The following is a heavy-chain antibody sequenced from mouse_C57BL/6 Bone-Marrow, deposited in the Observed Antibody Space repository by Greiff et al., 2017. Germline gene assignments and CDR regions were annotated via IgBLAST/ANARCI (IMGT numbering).Heavy chain of an antibody. Sequence: QVQLQQPGAELVKPGASVKMSCKASGYTFTSYWITWVKQRPGQGLEWIGDIYPGSGSTNYNEKFKSKATLTVDTSSSTAYMQLSSLTSEDSAVYYSARNDGYYVWAMDYWGQGTSVTGSS. CDR2: IYPGSGST. V-gene: IGHV1-55*01. J-gene: IGHJ4*01. CDR3: ARNDGYYVWAMDY. CDR1: GYTFTSYW. D-gene: IGHD2-3*01.